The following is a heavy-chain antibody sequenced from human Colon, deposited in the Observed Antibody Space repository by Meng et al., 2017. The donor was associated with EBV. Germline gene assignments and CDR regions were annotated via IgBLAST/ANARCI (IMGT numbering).Heavy chain of an antibody. J-gene: IGHJ4*02. D-gene: IGHD2-21*02. V-gene: IGHV4-4*03. CDR2: IYHSGST. CDR3: ARVGAYCGGDCYHPR. CDR1: GGSLSSRNW. Sequence: QVPLQESGPGLGKPPGTLSLTCAGSGGSLSSRNWWSWVRQPPGKGLEWIGEIYHSGSTNYNPSLKSRVTISVDESKNQFSLRLSSVTAADTAVYYCARVGAYCGGDCYHPRWGQGTLVTVSS.